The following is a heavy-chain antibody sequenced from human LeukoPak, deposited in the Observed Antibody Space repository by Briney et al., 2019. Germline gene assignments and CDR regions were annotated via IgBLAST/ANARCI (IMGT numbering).Heavy chain of an antibody. D-gene: IGHD4-11*01. V-gene: IGHV3-74*01. CDR1: GFTFSSYW. CDR3: ARFKVTVTSIP. J-gene: IGHJ5*02. Sequence: PGGSLRLSCAASGFTFSSYWMHWVRQAPGKGLVWVSRINPDGSSTSYADSVKGRFTISRDNAKNTLCLQMNSLRAEDTAVYYCARFKVTVTSIPWGQGTLVTVSS. CDR2: INPDGSST.